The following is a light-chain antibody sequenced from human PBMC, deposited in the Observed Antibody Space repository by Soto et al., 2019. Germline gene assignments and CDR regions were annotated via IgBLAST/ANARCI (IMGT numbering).Light chain of an antibody. CDR2: GAF. V-gene: IGKV1-39*01. Sequence: DVQMTQSPSSLSASVGDRVTITCRASQSVGGYLNWNQQKPRKAPQLLIYGAFNLQSGVPSRLSGSASATDFTLTISSMPLEDFATDYCQQNYVTPPTTFGQGTKLEIK. CDR1: QSVGGY. J-gene: IGKJ2*01. CDR3: QQNYVTPPTT.